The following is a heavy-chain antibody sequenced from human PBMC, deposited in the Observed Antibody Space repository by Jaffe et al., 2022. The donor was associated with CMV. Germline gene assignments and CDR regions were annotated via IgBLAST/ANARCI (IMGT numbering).Heavy chain of an antibody. D-gene: IGHD6-13*01. Sequence: EVELVESGGGLVQPGGSLRLSCAASGFTFSSYWMSWVRQAPGKGLEFVASVKRDGSDKYYVDSVKGRFTISRDNAKNSLYLQMNSLRDDDTAVYYCARGLQSESSNWYHYFDNWGQGALVTVSS. V-gene: IGHV3-7*03. CDR1: GFTFSSYW. CDR3: ARGLQSESSNWYHYFDN. CDR2: VKRDGSDK. J-gene: IGHJ4*02.